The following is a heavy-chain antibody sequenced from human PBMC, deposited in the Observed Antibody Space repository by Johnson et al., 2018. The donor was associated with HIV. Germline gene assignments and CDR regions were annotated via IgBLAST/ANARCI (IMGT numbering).Heavy chain of an antibody. D-gene: IGHD3-22*01. Sequence: QVQLVESGGGLVKPGGSLRLSCAASGFTFNNAWMTWFRQPPGKGLEWVAVVSYDGSNKYYADSVRGRFTISRDNSNNTLYLQMNSLRAEDTAVYYCARGRYYDSSGDAFDIWGQGTMVTVSS. CDR3: ARGRYYDSSGDAFDI. V-gene: IGHV3-30*14. CDR2: VSYDGSNK. J-gene: IGHJ3*02. CDR1: GFTFNNAW.